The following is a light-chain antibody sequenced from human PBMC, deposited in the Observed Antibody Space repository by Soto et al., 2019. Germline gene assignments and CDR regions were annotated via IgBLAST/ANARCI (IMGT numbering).Light chain of an antibody. J-gene: IGKJ2*01. V-gene: IGKV3-20*01. Sequence: EIVLTQSPGTLSLSPGERATLSCGASQSVTNNYLAWYQHKPGQAPRLLIYSASSRATGIPHRFSGSGSGTDFALTISRLEPEDFAVYYCQQYGNTPRTFGQGSKLEIK. CDR2: SAS. CDR3: QQYGNTPRT. CDR1: QSVTNNY.